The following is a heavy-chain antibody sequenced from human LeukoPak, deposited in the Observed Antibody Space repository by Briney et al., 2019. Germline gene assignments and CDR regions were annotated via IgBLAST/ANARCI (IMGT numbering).Heavy chain of an antibody. CDR3: ASHYYDILTGYIPRFDY. Sequence: PSQTLSLTCTVSGGSISSGGYYWSWIRQHPGKGLEWIGYIYYSGSTYYNPSLKSRVTISVDTSKNQFSLKLSSVTAADTAVYYCASHYYDILTGYIPRFDYWGQGTLVTVSS. CDR2: IYYSGST. J-gene: IGHJ4*02. V-gene: IGHV4-31*03. CDR1: GGSISSGGYY. D-gene: IGHD3-9*01.